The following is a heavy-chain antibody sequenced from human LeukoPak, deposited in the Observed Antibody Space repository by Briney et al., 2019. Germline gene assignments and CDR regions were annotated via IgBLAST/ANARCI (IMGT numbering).Heavy chain of an antibody. CDR2: IGAYNGNT. CDR3: AREKNYGMDV. D-gene: IGHD2/OR15-2a*01. CDR1: XYXXTSFG. J-gene: IGHJ6*02. V-gene: IGHV1-18*01. Sequence: ASVTVSCXAXXYXXTSFGISXVRQAPGQGLEWTGWIGAYNGNTNYAQKFQGRVTMTTDTSTSTAYMELRSLRSDDTAVYYCAREKNYGMDVWGQGTTVTVSS.